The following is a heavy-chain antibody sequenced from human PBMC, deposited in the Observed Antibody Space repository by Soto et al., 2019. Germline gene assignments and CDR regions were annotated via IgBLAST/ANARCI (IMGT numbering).Heavy chain of an antibody. V-gene: IGHV3-30*03. CDR3: ARGFGSGSLYGMDV. D-gene: IGHD3-10*01. CDR2: ISYDGSNK. Sequence: QVQLVESGGGVVQPGRSLRLSCAASGFTFSSYDMHWVRQAPGKGLEWVVVISYDGSNKYYADSVKGRFTISRDNSTNTLYLQMNSLRTEDTTVYYCARGFGSGSLYGMDVWGQGTTVTVSS. J-gene: IGHJ6*02. CDR1: GFTFSSYD.